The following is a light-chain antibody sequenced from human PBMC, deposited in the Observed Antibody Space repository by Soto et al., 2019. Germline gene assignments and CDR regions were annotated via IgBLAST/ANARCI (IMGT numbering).Light chain of an antibody. Sequence: QLVLTQPPSVSGTPGQSVIISCSGSSSNIGKNYVYWYQQVPGKAPKLLIYKDNQRPSGVPDRFSVPKSGTSASLAIIGLRSEDEADYYCAAWDDSLSGPYAVFGGGTQLTVL. CDR3: AAWDDSLSGPYAV. CDR1: SSNIGKNY. CDR2: KDN. V-gene: IGLV1-47*01. J-gene: IGLJ7*01.